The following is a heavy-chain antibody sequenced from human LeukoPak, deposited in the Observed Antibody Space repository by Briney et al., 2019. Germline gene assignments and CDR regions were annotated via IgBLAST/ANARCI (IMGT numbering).Heavy chain of an antibody. J-gene: IGHJ4*02. V-gene: IGHV3-53*01. D-gene: IGHD1-26*01. CDR3: GRGQVVGATDYFDY. CDR1: GFHHSNYP. CDR2: IYSGGGT. Sequence: PGSSLRLLRAASGFHHSNYPMHWARQAPGKGLEWVSVIYSGGGTHYTDSVKGRFTISRDNSKNTLFLQMNNLTAEDRALYYWGRGQVVGATDYFDYWGQGTPVTVAS.